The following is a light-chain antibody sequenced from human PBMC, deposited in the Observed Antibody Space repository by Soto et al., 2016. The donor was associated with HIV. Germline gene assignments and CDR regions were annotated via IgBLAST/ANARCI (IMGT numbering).Light chain of an antibody. CDR1: QGISNF. CDR2: AAS. V-gene: IGKV1-9*01. J-gene: IGKJ3*01. Sequence: DSQLTRSPSFLSASVGDRVTITCRASQGISNFLAWYRQKPGKAPELLIYAASTLQRGVPSRFSGSGSGTEFTLTINSLQPEDFATYYCQQLNSYPPAFGPGTKVDIK. CDR3: QQLNSYPPA.